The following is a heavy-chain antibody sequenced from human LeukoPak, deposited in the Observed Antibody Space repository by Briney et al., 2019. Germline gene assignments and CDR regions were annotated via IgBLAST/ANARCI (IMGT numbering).Heavy chain of an antibody. D-gene: IGHD3-10*02. CDR3: AELGITMIGGV. Sequence: GGSLRLSCAASGFTFSTYSMNWVRQAPGKGLEWVSSISSTSSFIYYADSVKGRFTISRDNAKNSLYLQMNSLRAEDTAVYYCAELGITMIGGVWGKGTTVTISS. V-gene: IGHV3-21*01. CDR1: GFTFSTYS. CDR2: ISSTSSFI. J-gene: IGHJ6*04.